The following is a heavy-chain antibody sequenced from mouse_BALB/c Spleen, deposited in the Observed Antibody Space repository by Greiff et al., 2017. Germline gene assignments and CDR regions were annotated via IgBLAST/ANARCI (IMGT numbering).Heavy chain of an antibody. J-gene: IGHJ2*01. CDR2: IYPGSGST. CDR3: TRSGFITLIDY. D-gene: IGHD1-1*01. Sequence: LQQAGSELVRPGASVKLSCKASGYTFTSYWMHWVKQRPGQGLEWIGNIYPGSGSTNYDEKFKSKATLTVDTSSSTAYMQLSSLTSEDSAVYYCTRSGFITLIDYWGQGTTLTVSS. V-gene: IGHV1S22*01. CDR1: GYTFTSYW.